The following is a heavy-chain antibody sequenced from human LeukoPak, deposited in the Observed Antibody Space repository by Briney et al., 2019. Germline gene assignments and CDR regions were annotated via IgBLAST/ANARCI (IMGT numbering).Heavy chain of an antibody. D-gene: IGHD3-10*01. J-gene: IGHJ4*02. Sequence: GGYLRLSCAASGFTFSSYSMNWVRQAPGKGLEWVSSISSSSSYIYYADSVKGRFTISRDNAKNSLYLQMNSLRAEDTAVYYCARVWFGEAFDYWGQGTLVTVSS. CDR1: GFTFSSYS. CDR3: ARVWFGEAFDY. CDR2: ISSSSSYI. V-gene: IGHV3-21*01.